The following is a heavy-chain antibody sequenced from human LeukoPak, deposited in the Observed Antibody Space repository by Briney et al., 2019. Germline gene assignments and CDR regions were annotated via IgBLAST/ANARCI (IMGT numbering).Heavy chain of an antibody. CDR2: TYYRSKWYN. CDR1: GDSVSSNSAA. Sequence: SQTLSLTCAISGDSVSSNSAAWNWIRQSPSRGLEWLGRTYYRSKWYNDYAVSVKSRITINPDTSKNQFSLQLNSVTAADTAVYYCARQPAEGSSGWYYFDYWGQGTLVTVSS. D-gene: IGHD6-19*01. V-gene: IGHV6-1*01. CDR3: ARQPAEGSSGWYYFDY. J-gene: IGHJ4*02.